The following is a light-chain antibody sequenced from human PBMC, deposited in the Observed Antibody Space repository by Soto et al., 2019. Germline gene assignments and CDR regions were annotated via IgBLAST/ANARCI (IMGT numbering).Light chain of an antibody. J-gene: IGKJ4*01. CDR3: QQSYSMPLT. V-gene: IGKV1-39*01. CDR1: QSINSY. CDR2: AAS. Sequence: IQMTQSPSSLSASVGDRFTITCRSSQSINSYLNWYQQKPGKAPKLLIYAASSLQSGVPSRFSGSGSGTGFTLTISSLQPEDFATYYCQQSYSMPLTFGGGTKVDIK.